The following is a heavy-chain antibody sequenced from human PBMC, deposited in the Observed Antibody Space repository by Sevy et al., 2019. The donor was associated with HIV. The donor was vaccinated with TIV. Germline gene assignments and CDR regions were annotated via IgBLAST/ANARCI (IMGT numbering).Heavy chain of an antibody. J-gene: IGHJ4*02. Sequence: GESLKISCAASGFTFSNYWMHWVRQAPGKGLVWVSRIKTDGSITNYADSVQGRFTISRDNTKNTLYLQMNSLRADDTAVYYCARIGYSNTWYVDYWGQGILVTVSS. CDR1: GFTFSNYW. D-gene: IGHD6-13*01. CDR3: ARIGYSNTWYVDY. V-gene: IGHV3-74*01. CDR2: IKTDGSIT.